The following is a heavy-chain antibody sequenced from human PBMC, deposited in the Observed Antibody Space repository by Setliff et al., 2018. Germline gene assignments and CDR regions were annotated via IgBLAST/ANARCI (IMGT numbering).Heavy chain of an antibody. CDR3: ARGLGHYYGSGTRQRWFDP. D-gene: IGHD3-10*01. Sequence: SETLSLTCAVYGGSFSTYYWIWIRQPPGKGLEWIGEINHSGSTNYNPSLKSRVTISVDTSKNQFSLKLSSVTAADTAVYYCARGLGHYYGSGTRQRWFDPWGQGTLVTVSS. V-gene: IGHV4-34*01. J-gene: IGHJ5*02. CDR1: GGSFSTYY. CDR2: INHSGST.